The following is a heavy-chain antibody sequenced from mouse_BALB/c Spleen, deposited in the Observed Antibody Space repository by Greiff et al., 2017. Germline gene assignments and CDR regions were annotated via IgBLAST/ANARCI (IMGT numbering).Heavy chain of an antibody. CDR1: GYSITSDYA. D-gene: IGHD1-1*01. Sequence: DVQLQESGPGLVKPSQSLSLTCTVTGYSITSDYAWNWIRQFPGNKLEWMGYISYSGSTSYNPSLKSRISITRDTSKNQFFLQLNSVTTEDTATYYCARQAHYYGSSPYAMDYWGQGTSVTVSS. J-gene: IGHJ4*01. CDR3: ARQAHYYGSSPYAMDY. CDR2: ISYSGST. V-gene: IGHV3-2*02.